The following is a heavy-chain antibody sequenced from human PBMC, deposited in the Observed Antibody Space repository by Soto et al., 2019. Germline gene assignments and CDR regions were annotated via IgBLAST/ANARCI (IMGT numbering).Heavy chain of an antibody. V-gene: IGHV3-33*01. CDR2: IWYDGSNK. CDR3: ARGYSYTSGPDY. CDR1: GFTFSSYG. Sequence: GGSLRLSCAASGFTFSSYGMHWVRQAPGKGLEWVAIIWYDGSNKYYADSVKGRFTISRDNSKNTLYLQMNSLTAEDTAVYYCARGYSYTSGPDYWGRGTLVTVSS. J-gene: IGHJ4*02. D-gene: IGHD6-19*01.